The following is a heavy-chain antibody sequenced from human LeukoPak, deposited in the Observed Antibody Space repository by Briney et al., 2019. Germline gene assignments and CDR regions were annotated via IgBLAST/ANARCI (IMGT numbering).Heavy chain of an antibody. CDR2: IYYSGST. Sequence: PSETLSLTCTVSGGSISSYYWSWIRQPPGKGLEWIGYIYYSGSTNYNPSLKSRVTISVDTSKNQFSLKLSSVTAADTAVYYCARRRGYSGYGNYWGQGTLVTVSS. CDR1: GGSISSYY. D-gene: IGHD5-12*01. CDR3: ARRRGYSGYGNY. J-gene: IGHJ4*02. V-gene: IGHV4-59*12.